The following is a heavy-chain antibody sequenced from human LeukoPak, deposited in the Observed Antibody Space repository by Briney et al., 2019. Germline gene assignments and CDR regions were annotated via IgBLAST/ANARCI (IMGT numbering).Heavy chain of an antibody. CDR2: ISYDGSNK. CDR1: GLTFSSYG. D-gene: IGHD5-18*01. V-gene: IGHV3-30*18. J-gene: IGHJ4*02. CDR3: AKDRGTWIQLWFFDY. Sequence: GGSLRLSCAASGLTFSSYGMHWVRQAPGKGLEWVAVISYDGSNKYYADSVKGRFTISRDNSKNTLYLQMNSLRAEDTAVYYCAKDRGTWIQLWFFDYWGQGTLVTVSS.